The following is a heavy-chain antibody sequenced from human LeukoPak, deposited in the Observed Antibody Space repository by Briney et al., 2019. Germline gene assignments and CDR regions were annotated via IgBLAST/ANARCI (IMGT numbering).Heavy chain of an antibody. CDR3: ARHPVATWYFDL. V-gene: IGHV5-10-1*01. D-gene: IGHD1-1*01. CDR1: GYSFSNYW. Sequence: GESLKISCQGSGYSFSNYWISWVRRMPGKGLEWMGRIDPRDSYTNYRPSFQGHVTISTDKSISTAFLQWSSLKASDTAIYYCARHPVATWYFDLWGRGTLVTVSS. CDR2: IDPRDSYT. J-gene: IGHJ2*01.